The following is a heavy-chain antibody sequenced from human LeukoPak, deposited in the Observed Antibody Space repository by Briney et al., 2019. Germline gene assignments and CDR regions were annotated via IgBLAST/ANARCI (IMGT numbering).Heavy chain of an antibody. V-gene: IGHV3-30*01. J-gene: IGHJ6*03. Sequence: ARSLRLSCAASGFTFSSYAMHWVRQAPDKWLEWVAVISYYGSNKYYAHSVKGRFTNSTDHTKNTLYLQINSLRAEDTAVYYCARGPYQLPPLMVYYYSYMDVWGKGTTVTVSS. CDR2: ISYYGSNK. D-gene: IGHD2-2*01. CDR3: ARGPYQLPPLMVYYYSYMDV. CDR1: GFTFSSYA.